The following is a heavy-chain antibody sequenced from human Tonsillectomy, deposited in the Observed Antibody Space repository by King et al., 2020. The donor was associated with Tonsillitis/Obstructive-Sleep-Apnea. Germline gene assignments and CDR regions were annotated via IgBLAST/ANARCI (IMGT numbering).Heavy chain of an antibody. V-gene: IGHV4-59*01. CDR1: GGSIISNY. J-gene: IGHJ6*02. CDR2: MYYTGSI. D-gene: IGHD3-10*01. Sequence: VPLQESGPGLVRPSETLSLTCSVSGGSIISNYWSWIRQPPGKGLEWIGYMYYTGSINYNPSLKSRVTISVDTSKNQFSLKLNSVTAADTAVYYCARDRGRVYYYGMDVWGQGTTVTVSS. CDR3: ARDRGRVYYYGMDV.